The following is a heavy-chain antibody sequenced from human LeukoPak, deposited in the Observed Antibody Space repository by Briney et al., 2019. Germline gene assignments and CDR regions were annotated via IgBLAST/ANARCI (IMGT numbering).Heavy chain of an antibody. V-gene: IGHV4-39*02. D-gene: IGHD3-9*01. J-gene: IGHJ4*02. CDR1: GGSISSSSYY. CDR3: ARLRYSDILTGYSLKYFDY. Sequence: PSQTLSLTCTVSGGSISSSSYYWGWIRQPPGKGLEWIGSIYYRGTTNYNPSLKRRVTISVDTPKNHFYLKLSSVAAADTAVFYCARLRYSDILTGYSLKYFDYWGQGTLVTVSS. CDR2: IYYRGTT.